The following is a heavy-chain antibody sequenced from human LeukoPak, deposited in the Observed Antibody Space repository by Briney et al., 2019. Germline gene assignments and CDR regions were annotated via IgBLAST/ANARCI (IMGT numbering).Heavy chain of an antibody. CDR2: ISGRGGDT. Sequence: GGSLRLSCTAFGFTFGDYAMSWFRQAPGKGLEWVAAISGRGGDTFYADSVKGRFTFSRDNSKNTMFLQMNSLRAEDTALYYCAKEARDILTHYYWGSQFDYWGQGTLVIVSS. J-gene: IGHJ4*02. V-gene: IGHV3-23*01. CDR1: GFTFGDYA. D-gene: IGHD3-9*01. CDR3: AKEARDILTHYYWGSQFDY.